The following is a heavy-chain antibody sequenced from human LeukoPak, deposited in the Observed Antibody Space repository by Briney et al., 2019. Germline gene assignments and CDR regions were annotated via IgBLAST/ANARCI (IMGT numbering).Heavy chain of an antibody. V-gene: IGHV3-30-3*01. CDR1: GFTFSSYA. CDR2: ISYDGSNK. D-gene: IGHD3-22*01. CDR3: ARRGWWWFLPPQVDY. Sequence: PGGSLRLSCAASGFTFSSYAMHWVRQAPGKGLEWVAVISYDGSNKYYADSVKGRFTISRDNSKNTLYLQMNSLRAEDTAVYYWARRGWWWFLPPQVDYGGQEPLVTVSS. J-gene: IGHJ4*02.